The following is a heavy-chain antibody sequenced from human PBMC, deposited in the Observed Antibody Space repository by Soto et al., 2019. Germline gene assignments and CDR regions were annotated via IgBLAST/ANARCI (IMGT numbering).Heavy chain of an antibody. Sequence: EVQLVESGGGLVQPGGSLRLSCAASGFTFSNAWMSWVRQAPGKGLEWVGRIKSKTDGGTTDYAAPVKGRFTISRDDSKNTLYLQMNSLKTEDTAVYYCTTDWGSYSYYYYGMDVWGQGTTVTVSS. J-gene: IGHJ6*02. CDR1: GFTFSNAW. CDR2: IKSKTDGGTT. V-gene: IGHV3-15*01. CDR3: TTDWGSYSYYYYGMDV. D-gene: IGHD1-26*01.